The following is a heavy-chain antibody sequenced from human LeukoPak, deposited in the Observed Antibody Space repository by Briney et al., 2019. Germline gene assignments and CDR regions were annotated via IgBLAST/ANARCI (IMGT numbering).Heavy chain of an antibody. CDR1: GGSFSGYY. CDR2: INHSGST. CDR3: ARGPPREVVVVPAARDYYYMDV. V-gene: IGHV4-34*01. J-gene: IGHJ6*03. Sequence: SETLSLTCAVYGGSFSGYYWSWIRQPPGKGLEWIGEINHSGSTNYNPSLKSRVTISVDTSKNQFSLKLSSVTAADTAVYYCARGPPREVVVVPAARDYYYMDVWGKGTTVTVSS. D-gene: IGHD2-2*01.